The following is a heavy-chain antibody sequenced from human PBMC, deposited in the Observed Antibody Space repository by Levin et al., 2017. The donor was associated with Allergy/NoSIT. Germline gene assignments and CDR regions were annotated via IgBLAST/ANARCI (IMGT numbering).Heavy chain of an antibody. Sequence: KISCKASGGTFSSYTISWVRQAPGQGLEWMGRIIPILGIANYAQKFQGRVTITADKSTSTAYMELSSLRSEDTAVYYCARNYGDNNWFDPWGQGTLVTVSS. CDR2: IIPILGIA. D-gene: IGHD4-17*01. V-gene: IGHV1-69*02. CDR3: ARNYGDNNWFDP. J-gene: IGHJ5*02. CDR1: GGTFSSYT.